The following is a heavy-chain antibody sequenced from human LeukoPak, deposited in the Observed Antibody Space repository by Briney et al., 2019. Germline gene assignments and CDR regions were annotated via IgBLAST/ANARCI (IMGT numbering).Heavy chain of an antibody. CDR2: IYTDSTI. V-gene: IGHV3-48*03. D-gene: IGHD5-18*01. Sequence: GGSLRLSCAASGFTFSNYELSWVRQAPGKGLEWVSHIYTDSTIYQADSVKGRFTISRDNAKNSLYLQMNSLTDEDTAVYYCARAAGGPGIHTAMVLVYWGQGTLVTVSS. CDR3: ARAAGGPGIHTAMVLVY. J-gene: IGHJ4*02. CDR1: GFTFSNYE.